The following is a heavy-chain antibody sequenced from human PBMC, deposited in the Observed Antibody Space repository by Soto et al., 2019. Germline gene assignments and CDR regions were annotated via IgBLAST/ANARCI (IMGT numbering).Heavy chain of an antibody. CDR1: GFNFNTYW. V-gene: IGHV3-74*01. D-gene: IGHD1-26*01. J-gene: IGHJ4*02. Sequence: GGSLRLSCASSGFNFNTYWMHWVRQAPGKGLVLVSRINTDGSSIIYAYSVKGRFAISRYDSKQTAYLEMKSLRAEDTAVYYCGRDPYSGARYYLDLWGQGTQVTVSS. CDR3: GRDPYSGARYYLDL. CDR2: INTDGSSI.